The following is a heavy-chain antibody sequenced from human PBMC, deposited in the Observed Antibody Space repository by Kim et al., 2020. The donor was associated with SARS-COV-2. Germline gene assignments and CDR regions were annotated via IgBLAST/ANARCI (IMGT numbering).Heavy chain of an antibody. CDR1: GFTFSNYA. D-gene: IGHD6-13*01. Sequence: GGSLRLSCTASGFTFSNYALHWVRQAPGKGLAWVAVISFDGSNKYYADSVKGRFTISKDDSKNTLYLQMNSLRVEDTAMYYCARALIAAAGPDYWGQGTL. J-gene: IGHJ4*02. CDR2: ISFDGSNK. CDR3: ARALIAAAGPDY. V-gene: IGHV3-30*04.